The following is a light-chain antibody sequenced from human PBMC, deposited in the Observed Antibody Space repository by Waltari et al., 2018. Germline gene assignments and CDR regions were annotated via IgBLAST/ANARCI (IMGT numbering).Light chain of an antibody. CDR2: MAS. J-gene: IGKJ2*01. Sequence: DIQMTQSPSTLSASVEDRVTISCRASQSVGTWLAWYQQKPGKAPKLLIYMASSLDSGVPSRFSGSGSGTDFTLTISGLQPDDFATYSCQQYSSFSTFGQGTKV. V-gene: IGKV1-5*03. CDR1: QSVGTW. CDR3: QQYSSFST.